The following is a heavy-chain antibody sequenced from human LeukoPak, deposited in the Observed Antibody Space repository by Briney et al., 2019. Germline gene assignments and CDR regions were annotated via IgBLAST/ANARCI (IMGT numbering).Heavy chain of an antibody. Sequence: PGGSLRLSCAASGFTFSSYWMSWVRQAPGKGLEWVANIKQDGSEKYYVDSVKGRFTISRDNAKNSLYLQMNSPRAEDTAVYYCARDSFPARLPFDYWGQGTLVTVSS. J-gene: IGHJ4*02. CDR1: GFTFSSYW. CDR3: ARDSFPARLPFDY. V-gene: IGHV3-7*03. CDR2: IKQDGSEK. D-gene: IGHD6-6*01.